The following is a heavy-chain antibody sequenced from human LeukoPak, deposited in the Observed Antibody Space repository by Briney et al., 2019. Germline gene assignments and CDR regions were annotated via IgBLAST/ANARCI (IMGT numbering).Heavy chain of an antibody. CDR2: ISGYNGNT. D-gene: IGHD2-2*01. Sequence: RASVKVSCKASGYTFTSYGISWVRQAPGQGLERMGWISGYNGNTNYAQKVQGRVTMTTDTSTSTAYMELRSLRSDDTAVYYCARAGVGCSSASCSRLFDPWGQGTLVTVSS. CDR1: GYTFTSYG. V-gene: IGHV1-18*01. J-gene: IGHJ5*02. CDR3: ARAGVGCSSASCSRLFDP.